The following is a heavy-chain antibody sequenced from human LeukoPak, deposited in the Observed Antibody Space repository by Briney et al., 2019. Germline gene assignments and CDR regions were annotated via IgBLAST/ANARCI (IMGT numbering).Heavy chain of an antibody. CDR1: GFTFSIHA. V-gene: IGHV3-23*01. CDR3: AGRVTGYSSGYVY. J-gene: IGHJ4*02. D-gene: IGHD5-18*01. Sequence: GGSLRLSCAASGFTFSIHAMNWVRQAPGKGLDWVSVISGSAHKIRYADSVKGRFTISRDNSENIVYLQMNNLRAEDTAVYYCAGRVTGYSSGYVYWGQGTLVTVSS. CDR2: ISGSAHKI.